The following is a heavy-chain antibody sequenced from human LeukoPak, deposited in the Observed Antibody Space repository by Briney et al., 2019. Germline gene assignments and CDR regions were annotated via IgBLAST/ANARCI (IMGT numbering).Heavy chain of an antibody. V-gene: IGHV3-23*01. D-gene: IGHD6-13*01. CDR3: AKDQEGPIAAAGNWFDP. J-gene: IGHJ5*02. CDR1: GFTFSSYA. Sequence: PGGSLRLSCAASGFTFSSYAMSWVRQAPGKGLEWVSAISGSGGSTYYADSVKGRFTISRDNSKNTLYLQMNSLRAEDTAVYYCAKDQEGPIAAAGNWFDPWGQGTLVTVSS. CDR2: ISGSGGST.